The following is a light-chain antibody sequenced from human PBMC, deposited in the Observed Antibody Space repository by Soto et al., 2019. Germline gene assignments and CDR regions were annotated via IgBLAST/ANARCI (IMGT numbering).Light chain of an antibody. CDR3: QQYGDSPVT. J-gene: IGKJ4*01. CDR2: GAS. V-gene: IGKV3-20*01. CDR1: QSVSSSA. Sequence: IVLTQSPGILSLSPGDRATLSCRASQSVSSSALAWYQQKPAHAPRLLVYGASNRATGLPDRFSGSGSGTDFTLTISRLEPEDSAFYFCQQYGDSPVTFGGGT.